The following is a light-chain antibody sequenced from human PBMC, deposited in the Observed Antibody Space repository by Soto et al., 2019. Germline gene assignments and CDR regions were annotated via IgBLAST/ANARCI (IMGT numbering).Light chain of an antibody. V-gene: IGKV3-15*01. Sequence: EIVLTQSPGTLSLSPGERATLSCRASQSVSSNLAWYQQKPGQAPRLLIYGASTRATGIPARFSGSGSETEFTLTISSLQSEDFAVYYCQQYINWPRTFGQGTKVDIK. J-gene: IGKJ1*01. CDR3: QQYINWPRT. CDR1: QSVSSN. CDR2: GAS.